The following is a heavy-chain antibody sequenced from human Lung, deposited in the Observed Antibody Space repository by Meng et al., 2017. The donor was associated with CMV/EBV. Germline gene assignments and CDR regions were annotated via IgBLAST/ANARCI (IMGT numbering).Heavy chain of an antibody. CDR1: GFTLSNYA. D-gene: IGHD4-11*01. CDR2: LSYDENTK. J-gene: IGHJ4*02. Sequence: GGSXRLXXVASGFTLSNYAMHWVRQAPGKGLEWVAFLSYDENTKYYADSVKGRFTISRDISKNTLFLQMNSLRPEDTALYYCARDDCSNFPVDYWGQGTLVTVSS. CDR3: ARDDCSNFPVDY. V-gene: IGHV3-30*04.